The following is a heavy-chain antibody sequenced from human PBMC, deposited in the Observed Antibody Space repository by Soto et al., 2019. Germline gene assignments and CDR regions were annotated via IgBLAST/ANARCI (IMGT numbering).Heavy chain of an antibody. Sequence: SESRSRTGGGSGGSLSNCDYSWSWIRQPPGKGLEWIGYIYHSGSTNYNPSLKSRVTISVDTSKNQFSLKLSSVTAADTAVYYCASPSRRDGYNSSFDYWGQGPLVTVSS. J-gene: IGHJ4*02. V-gene: IGHV4-30-2*01. CDR1: GGSLSNCDYS. CDR3: ASPSRRDGYNSSFDY. CDR2: IYHSGST. D-gene: IGHD5-12*01.